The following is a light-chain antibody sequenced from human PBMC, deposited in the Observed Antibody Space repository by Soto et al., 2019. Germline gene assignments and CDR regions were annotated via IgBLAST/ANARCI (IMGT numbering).Light chain of an antibody. CDR2: DVS. J-gene: IGLJ1*01. V-gene: IGLV2-11*01. Sequence: QSVLTQPRSVSGSPGQSVTISCTGTSSDVGSYNLVSWYQQHPGKAPKLMIYDVSKRPSGVPDRFSGSKSGNTASLTISGLQAEDEADYHCCSYAGSKAYVFGTVTKVTVL. CDR1: SSDVGSYNL. CDR3: CSYAGSKAYV.